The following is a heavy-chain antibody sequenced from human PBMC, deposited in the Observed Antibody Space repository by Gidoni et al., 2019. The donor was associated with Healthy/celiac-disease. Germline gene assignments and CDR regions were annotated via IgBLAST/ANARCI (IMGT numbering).Heavy chain of an antibody. V-gene: IGHV5-51*01. CDR1: GYSFTSYW. CDR2: IYPGDSDT. Sequence: EVQLVQSGAEVKKPGESLKISCKGSGYSFTSYWIGWVRQMPGKGLEWMGIIYPGDSDTRYSPSFQGQVTISADKSISTAYLQWSSLKASDTAMYYCARRVSNARNGYYFDYWGQGTLVTVSS. CDR3: ARRVSNARNGYYFDY. D-gene: IGHD1-1*01. J-gene: IGHJ4*02.